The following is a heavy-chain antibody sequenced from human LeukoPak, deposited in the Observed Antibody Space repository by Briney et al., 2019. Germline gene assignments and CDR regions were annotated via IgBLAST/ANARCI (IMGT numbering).Heavy chain of an antibody. CDR3: ARGSHGPSGFDP. V-gene: IGHV1-8*03. CDR1: GYTFTSYD. Sequence: ASVKVSCKASGYTFTSYDINWVRQATGQGLEWMGWMNPNSGNTGYAQKFQGRVTITRNTSISTAYMELSSLRSEDTAVYYCARGSHGPSGFDPWGQGTLVTVSS. J-gene: IGHJ5*02. CDR2: MNPNSGNT.